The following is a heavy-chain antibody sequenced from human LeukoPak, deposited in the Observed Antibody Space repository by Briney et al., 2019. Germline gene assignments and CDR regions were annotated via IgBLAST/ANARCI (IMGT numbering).Heavy chain of an antibody. D-gene: IGHD4/OR15-4a*01. J-gene: IGHJ4*02. Sequence: SETLSLTCTVSGYSIGSGSYWGWIRQPPGKGLEWIGSIYHSGTTYYNPSLKSRVTISVDTSKNQFSLKLSSVTAADTAVYYCGRNDYARHPDKWGQGTQVTVSS. V-gene: IGHV4-38-2*02. CDR1: GYSIGSGSY. CDR3: GRNDYARHPDK. CDR2: IYHSGTT.